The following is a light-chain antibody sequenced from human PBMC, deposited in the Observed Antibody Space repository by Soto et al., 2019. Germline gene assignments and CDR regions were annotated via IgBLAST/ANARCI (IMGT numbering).Light chain of an antibody. Sequence: DLQMTQSPSSLSASVGDRVTITCQASQDISNYLNWYQQKPGKAPKFLIYDASNLETGVPSRFSGSGSGTDFTFTISSLQPEDIATYYCQQYDNLPPALTFGGGTKVEIK. J-gene: IGKJ4*01. CDR2: DAS. CDR3: QQYDNLPPALT. V-gene: IGKV1-33*01. CDR1: QDISNY.